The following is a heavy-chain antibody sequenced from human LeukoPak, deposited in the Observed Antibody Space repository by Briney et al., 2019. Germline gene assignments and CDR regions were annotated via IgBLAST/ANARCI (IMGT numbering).Heavy chain of an antibody. D-gene: IGHD3-10*01. J-gene: IGHJ4*02. CDR2: IYYSGST. CDR1: GGSISSGGYY. Sequence: SETLSLTCTVSGGSISSGGYYWSWIRQHPGKGLEWIGNIYYSGSTYYNPSLKSRVTISVDTSKNQFSLKLSSVTAADTAVYYCARGFGSGSYYNYWGQGTLVTVSS. CDR3: ARGFGSGSYYNY. V-gene: IGHV4-31*03.